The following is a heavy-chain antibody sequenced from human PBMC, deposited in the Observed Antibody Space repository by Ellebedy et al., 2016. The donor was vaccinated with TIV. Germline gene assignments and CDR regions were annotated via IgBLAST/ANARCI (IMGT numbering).Heavy chain of an antibody. D-gene: IGHD3-10*01. CDR3: ARDRIGSYEY. Sequence: AASVKVSCKASGYIFTDHRMDWVRQAPGQGLEWMGWINPKTGDIHYVQRFQGRVTMTRDTSITTVYMELDRLTSDDTAVYYCARDRIGSYEYWGQGTLVTVSS. V-gene: IGHV1-2*02. J-gene: IGHJ4*02. CDR1: GYIFTDHR. CDR2: INPKTGDI.